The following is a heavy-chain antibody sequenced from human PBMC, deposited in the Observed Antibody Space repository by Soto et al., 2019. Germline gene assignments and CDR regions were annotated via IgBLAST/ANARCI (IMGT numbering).Heavy chain of an antibody. Sequence: EVQLLESGGGLVQPGGSLRLSCAASGFTFSSYAMRWVRQAPVKGLEWVSAISGSGDSTYYADSVKGRFTISRDNSKNTLYLQINSLRAEDTAVYYCARRGRGSYYDYWGQGTLVTVSS. J-gene: IGHJ4*02. D-gene: IGHD3-16*01. CDR2: ISGSGDST. CDR1: GFTFSSYA. CDR3: ARRGRGSYYDY. V-gene: IGHV3-23*01.